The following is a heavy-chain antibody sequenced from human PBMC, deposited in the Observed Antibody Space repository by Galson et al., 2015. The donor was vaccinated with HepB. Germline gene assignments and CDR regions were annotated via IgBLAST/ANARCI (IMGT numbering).Heavy chain of an antibody. CDR3: AKGTTNNDY. CDR1: GFTFSSLG. CDR2: IGVNAGST. V-gene: IGHV3-23*01. J-gene: IGHJ4*02. D-gene: IGHD1-1*01. Sequence: SLRLSCAASGFTFSSLGMTWVRQAPGKGLECVSAIGVNAGSTDYADSVKGRFTISRGNSKNMLYLQMNNLRAEDTAVYYCAKGTTNNDYWGQGTLVTVSS.